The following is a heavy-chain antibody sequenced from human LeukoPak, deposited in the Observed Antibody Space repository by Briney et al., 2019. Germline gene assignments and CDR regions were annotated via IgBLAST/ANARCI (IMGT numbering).Heavy chain of an antibody. V-gene: IGHV1-8*03. CDR2: MNPSSTNT. J-gene: IGHJ4*02. CDR3: VREGLDY. CDR1: GYTFTNYD. Sequence: ASVNVSCRASGYTFTNYDINWVRQAPGQGLEWMGYMNPSSTNTVYAQKFHGRLTITRDTPISTAYMELSSLRSEDTAVYYCVREGLDYWGPGTPVTVSS.